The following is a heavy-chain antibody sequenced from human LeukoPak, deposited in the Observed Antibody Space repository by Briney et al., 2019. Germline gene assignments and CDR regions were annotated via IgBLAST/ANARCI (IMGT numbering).Heavy chain of an antibody. CDR1: GGTFSIYA. CDR3: AGSSTSTYYYYGMDV. CDR2: FDPEDGET. V-gene: IGHV1-24*01. J-gene: IGHJ6*02. Sequence: ASVKVSCTASGGTFSIYAISWVRQAPGKGLEWMGGFDPEDGETIYAQKFQGRVTMTEDTSTDTAYMELSSLRSEDTAVYYCAGSSTSTYYYYGMDVWGQGTTVTVSS. D-gene: IGHD2-2*01.